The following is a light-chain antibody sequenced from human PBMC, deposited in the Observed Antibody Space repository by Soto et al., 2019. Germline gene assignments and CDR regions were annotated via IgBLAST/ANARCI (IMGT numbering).Light chain of an antibody. V-gene: IGKV3-15*01. Sequence: ETVITQSPATLSVSPGRRATLSCRASQSISDTLAWYQQKPGQAPRLLIHGASTRATGFPARFSGSASGTEFTLTINSLQSEDFAVYYCQQYGGSPVTFGQGTRLEIK. CDR1: QSISDT. CDR3: QQYGGSPVT. J-gene: IGKJ5*01. CDR2: GAS.